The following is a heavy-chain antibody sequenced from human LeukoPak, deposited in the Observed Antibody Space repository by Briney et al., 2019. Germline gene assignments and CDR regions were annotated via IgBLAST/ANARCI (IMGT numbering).Heavy chain of an antibody. CDR3: AKENWGGTYYFDY. CDR1: GFTVSSNE. J-gene: IGHJ4*02. V-gene: IGHV3-38-3*01. Sequence: GGSLRLSCAASGFTVSSNEMSWVRQAPGKGLEWVSSISGGSTYYADSRKGRFTISRDNSKNTLYLQMNSLRAEDTAVYYCAKENWGGTYYFDYWGQGTLVTVSS. D-gene: IGHD7-27*01. CDR2: ISGGST.